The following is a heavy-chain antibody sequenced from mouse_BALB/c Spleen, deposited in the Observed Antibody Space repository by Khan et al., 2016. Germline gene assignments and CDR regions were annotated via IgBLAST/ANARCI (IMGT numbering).Heavy chain of an antibody. V-gene: IGHV2-9*02. CDR2: IWAGGST. CDR3: ARDDQDYDAWFAS. D-gene: IGHD2-4*01. J-gene: IGHJ3*01. Sequence: QVQLKESGPGLVAPSQSLSITCTVSGFSLTNSGVHWVRQPPGQGLDWLGVIWAGGSTAYNSALMSRLSITKDNSQNQVFLKMSSLQSDDTAMYYCARDDQDYDAWFASWGQGTLVTVSA. CDR1: GFSLTNSG.